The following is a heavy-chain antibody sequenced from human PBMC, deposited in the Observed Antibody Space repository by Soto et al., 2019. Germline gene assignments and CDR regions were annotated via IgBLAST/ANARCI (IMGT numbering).Heavy chain of an antibody. V-gene: IGHV3-11*05. J-gene: IGHJ4*02. Sequence: PGGSLRLSCAASGFTFSDYYMSWIRQAPGKGLEWVSYISSSSTYTNYADSVKGRFTISRDNAKNSLYLQMNSLRAEDTALYYCARVWYSSAWPLDYWGQGTQVTVSS. CDR1: GFTFSDYY. CDR3: ARVWYSSAWPLDY. CDR2: ISSSSTYT. D-gene: IGHD6-19*01.